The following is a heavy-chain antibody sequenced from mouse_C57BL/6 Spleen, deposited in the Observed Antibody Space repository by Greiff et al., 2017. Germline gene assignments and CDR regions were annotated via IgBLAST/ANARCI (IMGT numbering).Heavy chain of an antibody. J-gene: IGHJ1*03. CDR1: GYAFSSSW. CDR3: ARLPTGYFDV. V-gene: IGHV1-82*01. CDR2: LYPGDGDT. Sequence: QVQLQQSGPELVKPGASVKISCKASGYAFSSSWMTWVKQRPGKGLEWIGRLYPGDGDTNYNGKFKGKATLTADKSSSTAYMQLSSLTSEDSAVYFCARLPTGYFDVWGTETTVTVSS.